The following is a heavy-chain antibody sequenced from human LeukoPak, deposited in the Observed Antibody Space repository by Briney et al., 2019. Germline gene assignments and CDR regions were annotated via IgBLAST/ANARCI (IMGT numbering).Heavy chain of an antibody. Sequence: SETLSLTCAVYGGSFSGYYWSWIRQPPGKGLEWIGEINHSGSTNYNPSLKSRVTISVDTSKNQFSLKLSSVTAADTAVYYCARAMRYYYDSSGLYYWGQGTLVTVPS. V-gene: IGHV4-34*01. CDR1: GGSFSGYY. CDR3: ARAMRYYYDSSGLYY. J-gene: IGHJ4*02. D-gene: IGHD3-22*01. CDR2: INHSGST.